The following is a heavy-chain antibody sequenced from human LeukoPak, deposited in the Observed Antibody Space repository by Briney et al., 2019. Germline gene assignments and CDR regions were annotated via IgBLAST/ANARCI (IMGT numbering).Heavy chain of an antibody. CDR2: ISGSGGST. V-gene: IGHV3-23*01. D-gene: IGHD5-18*01. J-gene: IGHJ4*02. CDR1: GFIFSSYA. CDR3: AKDRSRYSYGSNGVDY. Sequence: PGGSLRLSCAASGFIFSSYAMSWVRQAPGKGLEWVSAISGSGGSTYYADSVKGRFTISRDNSKNTLYLQMNSLRAEDTAVYYCAKDRSRYSYGSNGVDYWGQGTLVTVSS.